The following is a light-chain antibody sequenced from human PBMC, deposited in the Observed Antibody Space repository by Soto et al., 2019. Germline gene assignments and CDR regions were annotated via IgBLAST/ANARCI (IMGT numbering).Light chain of an antibody. CDR1: QSVDDKY. CDR3: QQYGSSPPIT. V-gene: IGKV3-20*01. J-gene: IGKJ5*01. Sequence: EVVLTQSPGTLSLSPGERATLSCRASQSVDDKYLAWYQQKPGQAPRLLIYGASSRATGIPDRFSGSGSGTDFTLTISRLEPEDFAVYYCQQYGSSPPITFGQGTRLEIK. CDR2: GAS.